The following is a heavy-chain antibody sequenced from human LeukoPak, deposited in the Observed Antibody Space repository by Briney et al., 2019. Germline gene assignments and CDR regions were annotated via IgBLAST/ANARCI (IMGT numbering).Heavy chain of an antibody. CDR2: VSGSGGST. CDR3: TKGSAVTTRYFDY. Sequence: GGSLRLSCAASGFTFSSYAMSWVRRAPGKGLEWVSGVSGSGGSTYYADSMKGRFTISRDNSKNTVYLQMNSLRAEDTAVYYCTKGSAVTTRYFDYWGQGTLVTVSS. J-gene: IGHJ4*02. D-gene: IGHD4-11*01. V-gene: IGHV3-23*01. CDR1: GFTFSSYA.